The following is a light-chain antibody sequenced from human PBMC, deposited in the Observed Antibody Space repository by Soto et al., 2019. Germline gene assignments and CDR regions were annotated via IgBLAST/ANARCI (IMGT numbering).Light chain of an antibody. V-gene: IGKV2-28*01. CDR2: LAI. CDR3: MQALRART. Sequence: EIVLTQSPLSLAVTPGEPASISCRSSQSLLYSNGANYLDWYLQRPGQSPQLLLFLAINRASGVPGRVRGSGSGTDFTLTISRVEAEVVGKCYRMQALRARTGGQGPRVEFK. CDR1: QSLLYSNGANY. J-gene: IGKJ1*01.